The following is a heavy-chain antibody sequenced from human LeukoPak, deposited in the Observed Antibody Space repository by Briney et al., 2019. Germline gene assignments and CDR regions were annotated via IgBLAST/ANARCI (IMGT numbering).Heavy chain of an antibody. CDR2: INPNSGGT. D-gene: IGHD4-23*01. V-gene: IGHV1-2*02. J-gene: IGHJ4*02. CDR1: GYTFTGYY. CDR3: ASGRGNPWGY. Sequence: ASVKVSCKTSGYTFTGYYIHWMRQAPGQGLEWMGWINPNSGGTNYAQKFQGRVTMTRDTSISTAYMELSFLRSDDTAFYYCASGRGNPWGYWGQGTLVTVSS.